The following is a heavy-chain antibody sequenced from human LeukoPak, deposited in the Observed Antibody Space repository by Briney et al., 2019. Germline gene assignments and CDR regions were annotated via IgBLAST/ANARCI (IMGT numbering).Heavy chain of an antibody. CDR3: ARHGVVTWFDP. CDR2: INHSGST. D-gene: IGHD3-16*01. V-gene: IGHV4-34*01. J-gene: IGHJ5*02. Sequence: SETLSLTCAVYGVSFSDYSWSWLRQTPEKGLEWIGEINHSGSTNYNPSLKSRVIMSVDTSKNQFSVKLRSVTAADTAVYYCARHGVVTWFDPWGQGTLVTVSS. CDR1: GVSFSDYS.